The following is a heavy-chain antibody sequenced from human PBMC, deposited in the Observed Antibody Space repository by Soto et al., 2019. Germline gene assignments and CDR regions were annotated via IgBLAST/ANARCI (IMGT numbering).Heavy chain of an antibody. CDR3: STGVVRGPYLSY. V-gene: IGHV3-64*04. CDR2: ISIDGSRT. J-gene: IGHJ4*02. Sequence: GGSLRLSCSGSGFIFSIYAIHWVRQAPGKGLEYVSFISIDGSRTHYADSVKGRFTISRDNSKNTLHLEMNSLRTEDAAVYYCSTGVVRGPYLSYWGQGTQVPVSS. D-gene: IGHD3-10*01. CDR1: GFIFSIYA.